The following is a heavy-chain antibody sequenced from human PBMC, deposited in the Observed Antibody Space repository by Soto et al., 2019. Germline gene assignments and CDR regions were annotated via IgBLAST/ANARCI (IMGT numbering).Heavy chain of an antibody. V-gene: IGHV3-23*01. D-gene: IGHD3-16*01. CDR3: AKDRRAGGTSAFYFDF. CDR1: GFKFSNYA. CDR2: ISATGGGT. J-gene: IGHJ4*02. Sequence: GWSLRLSCAASGFKFSNYAMSWVRQAPGKGLEWVSLISATGGGTYYADSVKGRFTISRDNSHNTLYLQVHSLTAEDTAVYYCAKDRRAGGTSAFYFDFWGQGAQVTASS.